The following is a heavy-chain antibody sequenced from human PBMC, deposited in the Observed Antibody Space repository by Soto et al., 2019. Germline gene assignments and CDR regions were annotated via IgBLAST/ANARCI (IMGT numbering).Heavy chain of an antibody. V-gene: IGHV4-31*03. CDR1: GASITSVVYY. CDR3: ARGFGYYYDSSGYYPDAFDI. J-gene: IGHJ3*02. CDR2: IYYSGST. D-gene: IGHD3-22*01. Sequence: QVQLQESGPGLVKPSQTLSLTCTVSGASITSVVYYGGGIRRPPGKGLEGMGSIYYSGSTYYNPSLKSRVTISVDTSKNQFSLKLSSVTAADTAVYYCARGFGYYYDSSGYYPDAFDIWGQGTMVTVSS.